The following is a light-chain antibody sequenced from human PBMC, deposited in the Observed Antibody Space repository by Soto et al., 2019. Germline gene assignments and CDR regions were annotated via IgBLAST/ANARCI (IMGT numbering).Light chain of an antibody. CDR1: QSVSSY. CDR3: QHYSSQT. V-gene: IGKV3-11*01. CDR2: DAS. J-gene: IGKJ1*01. Sequence: EIVLTQSPATLSLSPGERATLSCRASQSVSSYLAWYQQKPGQAPRLLIYDASSRATGIPDRFSGSGSGTDFTLTISRLEPEDSAVYFCQHYSSQTFGQGTKVDIK.